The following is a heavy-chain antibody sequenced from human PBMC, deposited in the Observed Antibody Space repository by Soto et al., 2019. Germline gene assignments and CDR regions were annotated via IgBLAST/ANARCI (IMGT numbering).Heavy chain of an antibody. Sequence: SETLSLTCAVSGGSISSGGYSWSWIRQPPGKGLEWIGYIYHSGSTYYNPSLKSRVTISVDRSKNQFSLKLSSVTAADTAVYFCARLPGYCSGDSCLIDYWGQGTLVTVSS. CDR2: IYHSGST. CDR1: GGSISSGGYS. D-gene: IGHD2-15*01. V-gene: IGHV4-30-2*01. J-gene: IGHJ4*02. CDR3: ARLPGYCSGDSCLIDY.